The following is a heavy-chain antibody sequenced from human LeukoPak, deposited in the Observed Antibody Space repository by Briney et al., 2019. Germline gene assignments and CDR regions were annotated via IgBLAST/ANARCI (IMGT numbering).Heavy chain of an antibody. D-gene: IGHD6-19*01. V-gene: IGHV4-34*01. J-gene: IGHJ6*03. Sequence: SETLSLTCAVYGGSFSGYYWSWIRQPPGKGLEWIGEINHSGSTNYNPSLKSRVTISVDTSKNQFSLKLSSVTAADTAVYYCAGVGSGWFARSYYYMDVWGKGTTVTVSS. CDR3: AGVGSGWFARSYYYMDV. CDR1: GGSFSGYY. CDR2: INHSGST.